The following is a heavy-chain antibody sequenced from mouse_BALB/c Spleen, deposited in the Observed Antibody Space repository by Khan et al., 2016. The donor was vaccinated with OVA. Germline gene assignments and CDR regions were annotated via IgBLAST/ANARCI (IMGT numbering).Heavy chain of an antibody. CDR2: VNPNTDNI. CDR1: GYSFTLYY. J-gene: IGHJ3*01. D-gene: IGHD2-14*01. V-gene: IGHV1-26*01. Sequence: EVQLQQSGPELMKPGASVKISCKASGYSFTLYYMSWVKQSHGKSLEWIGRVNPNTDNINYNQEFKGKAILTVDKSSNTAYMELRSLTSEDSAVYFCARGYDFFASWGQGTLVTVSA. CDR3: ARGYDFFAS.